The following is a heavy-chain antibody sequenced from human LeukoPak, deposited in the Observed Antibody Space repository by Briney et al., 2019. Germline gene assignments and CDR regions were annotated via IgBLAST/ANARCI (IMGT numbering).Heavy chain of an antibody. CDR1: GFTSNTYG. CDR3: AKDPRRILGSFEI. Sequence: GGSLRLSCAASGFTSNTYGMSWVRQAPGKGLEWVSGISGSSGNTYYAGSVKGRFTISRDTPKNTLYLQMSSLRAEDTAVYYCAKDPRRILGSFEIWGQGTMVTVS. D-gene: IGHD2/OR15-2a*01. CDR2: ISGSSGNT. J-gene: IGHJ3*02. V-gene: IGHV3-23*01.